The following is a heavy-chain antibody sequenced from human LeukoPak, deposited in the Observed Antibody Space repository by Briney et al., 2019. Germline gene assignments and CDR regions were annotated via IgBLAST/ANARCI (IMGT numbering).Heavy chain of an antibody. CDR3: AGTIGYSSSWTPR. CDR1: GFTFSSYW. D-gene: IGHD6-13*01. CDR2: ISSSSSTI. J-gene: IGHJ4*02. V-gene: IGHV3-48*04. Sequence: GGSLRLSCAASGFTFSSYWMNWVRQAPGKGLEWVSYISSSSSTIYYADSVKGRFTISRDNAKNSLYLQMNSLRAEDTAVYYCAGTIGYSSSWTPRWGQGTLVTVSS.